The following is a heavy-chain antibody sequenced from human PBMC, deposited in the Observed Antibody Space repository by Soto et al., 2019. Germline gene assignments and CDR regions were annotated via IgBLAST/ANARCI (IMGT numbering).Heavy chain of an antibody. CDR3: VRFGGAAAGPGDY. CDR1: EFTFSGYE. Sequence: GGSLRLSCVASEFTFSGYEMNWVRQAPGKGLEWVSYISSSGTTIYYTDSVKGRFTISRDNAKESLYLQMNSLRAEDTAVYYCVRFGGAAAGPGDYWGQGTLVTVSS. CDR2: ISSSGTTI. D-gene: IGHD6-13*01. J-gene: IGHJ4*02. V-gene: IGHV3-48*03.